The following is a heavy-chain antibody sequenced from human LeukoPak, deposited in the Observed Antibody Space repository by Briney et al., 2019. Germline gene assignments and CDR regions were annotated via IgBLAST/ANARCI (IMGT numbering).Heavy chain of an antibody. CDR2: IYYSGST. J-gene: IGHJ4*02. CDR1: GGSISSSSYY. CDR3: ASPYCSGGSCLPYFDY. Sequence: SETLSLTCTVSGGSISSSSYYWGWIRQPPGKGLEWIGSIYYSGSTYYNPSLKSRVTISVDTSKNQFSLKLSSVTAADTAVYYCASPYCSGGSCLPYFDYWGQGTLVTVSS. D-gene: IGHD2-15*01. V-gene: IGHV4-39*01.